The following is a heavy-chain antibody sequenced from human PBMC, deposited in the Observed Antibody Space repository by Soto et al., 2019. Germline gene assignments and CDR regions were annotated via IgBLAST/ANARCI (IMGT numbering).Heavy chain of an antibody. J-gene: IGHJ6*01. CDR1: GFTFSSYG. V-gene: IGHV3-30*03. Sequence: QVQLVESGGGVVQPGRSLRLSCAASGFTFSSYGMHWVRQAPGKGLEWVAVISYDGSNKYYADSVKGRFTISRDNSKNTLYLQMNSLRAEDTAVYYCARVSTYYDFWIYYGMDVW. CDR2: ISYDGSNK. D-gene: IGHD3-3*01. CDR3: ARVSTYYDFWIYYGMDV.